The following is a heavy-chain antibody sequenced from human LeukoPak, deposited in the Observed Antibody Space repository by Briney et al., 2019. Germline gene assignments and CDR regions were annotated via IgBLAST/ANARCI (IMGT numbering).Heavy chain of an antibody. Sequence: SETLSLTCTVSGGSISSYYWSWIRQPPGKGLEWSGYIDYSVSTTYNPSLKSRVTFSVDTSKNHFSPKLSSVTAADTAVYYCARGAECSGNSCDGGNWLDPWGQGTLVTVSS. CDR3: ARGAECSGNSCDGGNWLDP. CDR1: GGSISSYY. J-gene: IGHJ5*02. CDR2: IDYSVST. V-gene: IGHV4-59*13. D-gene: IGHD2-15*01.